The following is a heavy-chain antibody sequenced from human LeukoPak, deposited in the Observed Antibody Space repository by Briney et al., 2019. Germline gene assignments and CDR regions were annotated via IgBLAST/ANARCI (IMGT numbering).Heavy chain of an antibody. CDR2: IYTSGST. CDR1: GGSISSGSYY. Sequence: PSETLSLTCTVSGGSISSGSYYWSWIRQPAGRGLEWIGRIYTSGSTNYNPSLKSRATISVDTSKNQFSLKLSSVTAADTAVYYCAREGGHIVVITTRKAFDHWGQGTLVTVSS. D-gene: IGHD3-22*01. V-gene: IGHV4-61*02. CDR3: AREGGHIVVITTRKAFDH. J-gene: IGHJ4*02.